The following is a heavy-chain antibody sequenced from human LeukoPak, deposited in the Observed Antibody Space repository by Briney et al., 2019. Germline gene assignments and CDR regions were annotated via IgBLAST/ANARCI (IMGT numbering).Heavy chain of an antibody. V-gene: IGHV3-30-3*01. CDR3: ARGGLAGYYYFDY. CDR2: ISYDGSNK. J-gene: IGHJ4*02. CDR1: GFTFSSYA. D-gene: IGHD3-9*01. Sequence: GGSLRLSCAASGFTFSSYAMHWVRQAPGKGLEWVAVISYDGSNKYYADSVKGRFTISRDNSKNTLYLQMNSPRAEDTAAYYCARGGLAGYYYFDYWGQGTLVTVSS.